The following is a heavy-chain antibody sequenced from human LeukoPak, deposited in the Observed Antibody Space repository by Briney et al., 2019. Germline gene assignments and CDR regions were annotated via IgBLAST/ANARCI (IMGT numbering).Heavy chain of an antibody. Sequence: PSETLSLTCTVSGGSISSYYWSWIRQPPGKGLEWIGYIYYSGSTNYNPSLKSRVTISVDTSKNQFSLKLTSVTAADTAVYYCARETSQKGAHYMDVWGKGTTVTISS. D-gene: IGHD3-16*01. CDR1: GGSISSYY. CDR2: IYYSGST. CDR3: ARETSQKGAHYMDV. J-gene: IGHJ6*03. V-gene: IGHV4-59*01.